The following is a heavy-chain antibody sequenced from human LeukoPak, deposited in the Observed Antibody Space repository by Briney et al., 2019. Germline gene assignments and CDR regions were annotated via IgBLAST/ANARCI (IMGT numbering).Heavy chain of an antibody. CDR2: INHSGST. CDR3: ARKHSSSWYYYYYGMDV. D-gene: IGHD6-13*01. Sequence: SETLSLTCAVYGGSFSGYYWSWIRQPPGKGLEWIGEINHSGSTNYNPSLKSRVTISVDTSKNQFSLKLSSVTAADTAVYYCARKHSSSWYYYYYGMDVWGQGTLVTVSS. J-gene: IGHJ6*02. CDR1: GGSFSGYY. V-gene: IGHV4-34*01.